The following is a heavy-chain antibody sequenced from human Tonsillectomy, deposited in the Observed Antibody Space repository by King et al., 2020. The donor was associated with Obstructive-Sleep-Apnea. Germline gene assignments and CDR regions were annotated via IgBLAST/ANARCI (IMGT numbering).Heavy chain of an antibody. CDR2: IYYSGST. CDR1: GGSISSYY. CDR3: ARDRRGLYGMDV. Sequence: VQLQESGPGLVKPSETLSLTCTVSGGSISSYYWSWIRQPPGKGLEWIGYIYYSGSTNYNPSLKSRVTISVDTSKNQFSLKLSPVTAADTAVYYCARDRRGLYGMDVWGQGTTVTVSS. D-gene: IGHD3-10*01. J-gene: IGHJ6*02. V-gene: IGHV4-59*01.